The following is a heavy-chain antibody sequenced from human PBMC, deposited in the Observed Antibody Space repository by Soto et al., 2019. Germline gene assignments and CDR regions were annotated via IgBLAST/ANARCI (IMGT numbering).Heavy chain of an antibody. V-gene: IGHV5-51*01. D-gene: IGHD2-15*01. CDR2: IYPGDAET. CDR3: ARHVSRVVTPDSYGMDV. CDR1: GYDFTHYW. J-gene: IGHJ6*02. Sequence: GESLKISCQGSGYDFTHYWVAWVRQTPGKGLEWMGVIYPGDAETRYSPSFQGRVTFSADKSISTAYLQWSSLKASDTAMYYCARHVSRVVTPDSYGMDVGGQGTTVTSP.